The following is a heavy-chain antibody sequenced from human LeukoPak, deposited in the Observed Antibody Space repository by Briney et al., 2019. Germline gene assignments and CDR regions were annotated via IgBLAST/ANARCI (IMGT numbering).Heavy chain of an antibody. CDR3: ARGRSAAGPLHYCDY. D-gene: IGHD6-13*01. CDR2: ISSSSSTI. V-gene: IGHV3-48*02. CDR1: GFTFSTYS. J-gene: IGHJ4*02. Sequence: GGSLRLSCAASGFTFSTYSINWVRQAPGKGLEWVSYISSSSSTIFYADSMKGRFTISRDNAKNSLYLQMNSLRDEDTAMYYCARGRSAAGPLHYCDYWGQGALVTVSS.